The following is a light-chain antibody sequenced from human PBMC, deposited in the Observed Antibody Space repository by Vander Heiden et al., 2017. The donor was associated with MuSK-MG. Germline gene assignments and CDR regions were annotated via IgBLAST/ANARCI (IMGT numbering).Light chain of an antibody. V-gene: IGLV2-14*03. Sequence: QSALTQPASASGSPGQSIPFSCTGTSSDVGGYDYVSWYQQHPGKAPKLMIYDVSTRPSGVSNRFSGSKSGNTASLTISGLQAEDEADYYCISYTSSTTPWVFGGGTKLTVL. CDR1: SSDVGGYDY. CDR3: ISYTSSTTPWV. J-gene: IGLJ3*02. CDR2: DVS.